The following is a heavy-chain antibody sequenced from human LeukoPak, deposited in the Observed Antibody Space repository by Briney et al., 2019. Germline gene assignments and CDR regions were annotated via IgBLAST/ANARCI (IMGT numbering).Heavy chain of an antibody. Sequence: ASVKVSCKASGYTFTGYYMHWVRQAPGQGLEWMGRINPNSGGTNYAQKFQGRVTMTRDTSISTAYMELGRLRSDDTAVYYCACVLDPITIFGVVAGGHPYWGQGTLVTVPS. D-gene: IGHD3-3*01. CDR1: GYTFTGYY. CDR3: ACVLDPITIFGVVAGGHPY. J-gene: IGHJ4*02. V-gene: IGHV1-2*06. CDR2: INPNSGGT.